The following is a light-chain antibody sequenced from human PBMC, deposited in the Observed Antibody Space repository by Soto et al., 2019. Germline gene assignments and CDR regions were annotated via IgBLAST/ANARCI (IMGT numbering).Light chain of an antibody. CDR3: QQYYNWPPYT. J-gene: IGKJ2*01. Sequence: EVVMTQSPATLSVSPGDRATLSCRASQSVDTNVVWYQQKPGQPPRLLVHSVSISATGVPARFTGSGSGTDFTLTISGLQSDAFAIYYCQQYYNWPPYTFGQGTRLQIK. CDR1: QSVDTN. V-gene: IGKV3-15*01. CDR2: SVS.